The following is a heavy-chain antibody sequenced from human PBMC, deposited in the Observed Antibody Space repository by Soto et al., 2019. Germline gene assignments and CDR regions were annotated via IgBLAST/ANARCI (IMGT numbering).Heavy chain of an antibody. D-gene: IGHD2-21*02. J-gene: IGHJ3*02. Sequence: QVQLQESGPGLVKPSQTLSLTCTVSGGSISSGGYYWSWIRQHPGKGLEWIGYIYYSGSTYYNPSLKSRVTIXXDXSXTHFSLKLSSVTAADTAVYYCARVIVVVTALDAFDIWGQGTMVTVSS. CDR1: GGSISSGGYY. V-gene: IGHV4-31*03. CDR3: ARVIVVVTALDAFDI. CDR2: IYYSGST.